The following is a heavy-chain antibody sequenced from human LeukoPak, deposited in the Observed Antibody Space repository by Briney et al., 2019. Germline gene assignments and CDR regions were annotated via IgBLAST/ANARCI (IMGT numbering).Heavy chain of an antibody. CDR3: AELGITMIGGV. CDR1: GFTFSSYE. D-gene: IGHD3-10*02. J-gene: IGHJ6*04. CDR2: ISSSGSTI. Sequence: GGSLRLSCAASGFTFSSYEMNWVRQAPGQGLEWVSYISSSGSTIYYADSVKGRLTISRDNAKNSLYLQMNSLRAEDTAVYYCAELGITMIGGVWGKGTTVTISS. V-gene: IGHV3-48*03.